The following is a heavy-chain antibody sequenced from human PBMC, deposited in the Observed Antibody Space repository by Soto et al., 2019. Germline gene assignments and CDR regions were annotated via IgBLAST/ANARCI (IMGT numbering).Heavy chain of an antibody. CDR3: AYYYDSSGYHFDY. CDR2: FDPEDGET. CDR1: GYTLTELS. Sequence: ASVKVSCKVSGYTLTELSMHWVRQAPGKGLGWVGGFDPEDGETIYAQKFQGRVTMTEDTSTDTAYMELSSLRSEDTAVYYCAYYYDSSGYHFDYWGQGTLVTVSS. J-gene: IGHJ4*02. V-gene: IGHV1-24*01. D-gene: IGHD3-22*01.